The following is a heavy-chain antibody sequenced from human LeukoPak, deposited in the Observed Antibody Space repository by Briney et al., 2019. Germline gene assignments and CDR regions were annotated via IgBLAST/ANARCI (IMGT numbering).Heavy chain of an antibody. CDR1: GGSFSGYY. J-gene: IGHJ4*02. Sequence: SETLSLTCAVYGGSFSGYYWSWIRQPPGKGLEWIGEINHSGSTNYNPSLKSRVTISVDASKNQFSLKLSSVTAADTAVYYFARGRGSSWPFGYWGQGTLVTVSS. CDR3: ARGRGSSWPFGY. V-gene: IGHV4-34*01. CDR2: INHSGST. D-gene: IGHD6-13*01.